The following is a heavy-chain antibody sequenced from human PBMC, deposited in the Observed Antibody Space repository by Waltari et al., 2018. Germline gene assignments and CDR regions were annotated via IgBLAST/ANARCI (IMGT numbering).Heavy chain of an antibody. V-gene: IGHV4-31*03. CDR2: IYYSGST. CDR1: GGFISRGGSY. CDR3: ARALSYDFWSGYFGYFDY. Sequence: QVQLQESGPGLVKPSQTLSLHCTVSGGFISRGGSYVSWIRPPPGQGLGWIGYIYYSGSTYYNPSLKSRVTISVDTSKNQFSLKLSSVTAADTAVYYCARALSYDFWSGYFGYFDYWGQGTLVTVSS. D-gene: IGHD3-3*01. J-gene: IGHJ4*02.